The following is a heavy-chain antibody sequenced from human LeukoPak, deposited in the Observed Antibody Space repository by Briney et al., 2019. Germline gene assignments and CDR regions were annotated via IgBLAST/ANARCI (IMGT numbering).Heavy chain of an antibody. Sequence: KPSETPSLTCAVYGGSFSGYYWSWIRQPPGKGLEWIGEINHSGSTNYNPSLKSRVTISVDTSKNQFSLKLSSVTAADTAVYYCARSSGYSYGRHFDYWGRGTLVTVSS. D-gene: IGHD5-18*01. V-gene: IGHV4-34*01. CDR3: ARSSGYSYGRHFDY. J-gene: IGHJ4*02. CDR1: GGSFSGYY. CDR2: INHSGST.